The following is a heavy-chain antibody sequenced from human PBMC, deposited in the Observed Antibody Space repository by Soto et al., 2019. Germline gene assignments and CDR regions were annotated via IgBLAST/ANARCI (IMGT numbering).Heavy chain of an antibody. Sequence: VKVSCKASGYTFTSYGISWVRQAPGQGLEWMGWISAYNGNTNYAQKLQGRVTMTTDTSTSTAYMELRSLRSDDTAVYYCARDLSSWYVSYYYGMDVWGPGTTVTVSS. CDR2: ISAYNGNT. CDR3: ARDLSSWYVSYYYGMDV. V-gene: IGHV1-18*04. J-gene: IGHJ6*02. CDR1: GYTFTSYG. D-gene: IGHD6-13*01.